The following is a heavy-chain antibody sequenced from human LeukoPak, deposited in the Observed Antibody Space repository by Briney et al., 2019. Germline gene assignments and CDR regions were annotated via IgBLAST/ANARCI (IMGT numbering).Heavy chain of an antibody. CDR3: ARSGSSSSSYYYYYMDV. J-gene: IGHJ6*03. CDR1: EGPFRSYA. CDR2: FIPIFGTA. Sequence: SVKVSCKASEGPFRSYATSSLPEAPGQGLKCRGGFIPIFGTANYAQKFQGRVTITADKSTSTAYMELSSLRSEDTAVYYCARSGSSSSSYYYYYMDVWGKGTTVTVSS. V-gene: IGHV1-69*06. D-gene: IGHD6-6*01.